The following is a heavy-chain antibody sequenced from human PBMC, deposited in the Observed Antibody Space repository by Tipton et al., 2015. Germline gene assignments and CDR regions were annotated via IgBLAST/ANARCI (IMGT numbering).Heavy chain of an antibody. CDR1: GDSVSSDYW. V-gene: IGHV4-4*02. CDR3: ARRSLVGQEGLDS. D-gene: IGHD2-8*02. Sequence: TLSLTCTISGDSVSSDYWWSWVRQPPGKGLEWIGEIFHTGNANYNPSLTSRATLSVDMSNNYFSLKLTSVTAADTAVYYCARRSLVGQEGLDSWGQGTLVTVSS. CDR2: IFHTGNA. J-gene: IGHJ4*02.